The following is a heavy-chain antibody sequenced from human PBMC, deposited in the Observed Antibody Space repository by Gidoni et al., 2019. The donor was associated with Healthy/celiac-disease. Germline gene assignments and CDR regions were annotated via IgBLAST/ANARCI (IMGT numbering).Heavy chain of an antibody. Sequence: QLQLQESGPGLVKPSETLSLTCTVSGGSISTSSYYWGWIRQPPGKGLEWIGSIYYSGSTYYNPSLKSRVTISVDTSKNQFSLKLSSVTAADTAVYYCARTVEYYYEGDAFDIWGQGTMVTVSS. CDR2: IYYSGST. J-gene: IGHJ3*02. CDR1: GGSISTSSYY. CDR3: ARTVEYYYEGDAFDI. V-gene: IGHV4-39*01. D-gene: IGHD3-22*01.